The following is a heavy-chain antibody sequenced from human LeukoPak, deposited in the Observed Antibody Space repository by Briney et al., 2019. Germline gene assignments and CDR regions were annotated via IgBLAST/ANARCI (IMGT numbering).Heavy chain of an antibody. CDR1: GFTFSSYW. CDR2: IKQDGSEK. Sequence: GGSLRLSCVASGFTFSSYWMSWVRQTPGKGLEWVANIKQDGSEKNYVDSVKGRFTISRDNAKNSLYLQMNSLRADDTAVYYCARERGSGSYHPFDPWDQGTLATVSS. CDR3: ARERGSGSYHPFDP. D-gene: IGHD3-10*01. J-gene: IGHJ5*02. V-gene: IGHV3-7*01.